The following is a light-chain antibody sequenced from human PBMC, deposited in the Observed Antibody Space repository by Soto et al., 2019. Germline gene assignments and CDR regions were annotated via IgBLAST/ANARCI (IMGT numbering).Light chain of an antibody. CDR2: AAS. Sequence: DIQLTQSPSFLSASVGDRVTITCRASQGISSYLAWYQQKPGKAPKLLIYAASTLQSGVPSRFSGSGSGTEFTLTISSLQPEDFATYSCQQLNSYPFTFGQGTRLETK. CDR3: QQLNSYPFT. J-gene: IGKJ5*01. CDR1: QGISSY. V-gene: IGKV1-9*01.